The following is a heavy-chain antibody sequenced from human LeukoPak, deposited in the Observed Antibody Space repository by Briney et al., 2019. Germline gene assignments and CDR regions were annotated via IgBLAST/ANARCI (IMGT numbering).Heavy chain of an antibody. V-gene: IGHV3-33*06. CDR1: GFTFSSYG. Sequence: GRSLRLSCAASGFTFSSYGMHWVRQAPGKGLEWVAVIWYDGSNKYYADSVKGRFTISRDNSKNTLYLQMNSLRAEDTAVYYCAKAATGVGATSFDYWGQGTLVTVSS. CDR2: IWYDGSNK. J-gene: IGHJ4*02. D-gene: IGHD1-26*01. CDR3: AKAATGVGATSFDY.